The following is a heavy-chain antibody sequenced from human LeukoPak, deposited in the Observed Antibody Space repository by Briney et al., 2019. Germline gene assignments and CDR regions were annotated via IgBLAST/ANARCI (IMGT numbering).Heavy chain of an antibody. CDR3: ARGGYYGSGNDFRFDP. D-gene: IGHD3-10*01. J-gene: IGHJ5*02. V-gene: IGHV4-39*07. CDR2: IFYSGST. CDR1: GGSISTSNYY. Sequence: SETLSLTCTVSGGSISTSNYYWGWIRQPPGKGLEWVGNIFYSGSTYYSPSLKSRVTISLDTSRNQFSLKLSSVTAADTAVYYCARGGYYGSGNDFRFDPWGQGTLVTVSS.